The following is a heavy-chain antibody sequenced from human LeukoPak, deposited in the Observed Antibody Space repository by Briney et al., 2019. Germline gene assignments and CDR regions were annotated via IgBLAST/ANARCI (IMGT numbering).Heavy chain of an antibody. D-gene: IGHD1-1*01. CDR1: GGSISSYY. CDR2: IYISGSI. Sequence: SETLSLTCTVSGGSISSYYWRWIRQPAGKGLEWIGRIYISGSIKYNPSLKSPVTMSVDTSKNQFSLRLSSVTAADAAVYYYASDRGTWNDDGFDYWGQGTLVTVSS. J-gene: IGHJ4*02. V-gene: IGHV4-4*07. CDR3: ASDRGTWNDDGFDY.